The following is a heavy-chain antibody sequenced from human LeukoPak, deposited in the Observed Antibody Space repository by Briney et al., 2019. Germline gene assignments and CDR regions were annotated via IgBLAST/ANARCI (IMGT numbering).Heavy chain of an antibody. Sequence: PSVKHSREASGYTYTSYGIRWVRQAPGQGLEWMGWISAYNGNTKYTQKLQGRVTMTTDTSTSTAYMELRSLRSDDTAVYYCGRAPSHTDFGGDCQFVYWGERPRVTVST. D-gene: IGHD2-21*02. J-gene: IGHJ4*02. CDR2: ISAYNGNT. CDR3: GRAPSHTDFGGDCQFVY. CDR1: GYTYTSYG. V-gene: IGHV1-18*01.